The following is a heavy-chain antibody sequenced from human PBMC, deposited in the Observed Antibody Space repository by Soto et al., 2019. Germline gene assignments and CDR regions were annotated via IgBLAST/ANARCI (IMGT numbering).Heavy chain of an antibody. Sequence: ESLKISCKGSGYSFASHWVAWVRQIPEKGLEWIGTIYPGDSDTKYSPAFRGQVTISADTSVSTAYLQWRSLEATDSAIYYCARYSGSYWHYLDFWGQGTLVTVSS. CDR1: GYSFASHW. V-gene: IGHV5-51*01. CDR2: IYPGDSDT. CDR3: ARYSGSYWHYLDF. D-gene: IGHD1-26*01. J-gene: IGHJ4*02.